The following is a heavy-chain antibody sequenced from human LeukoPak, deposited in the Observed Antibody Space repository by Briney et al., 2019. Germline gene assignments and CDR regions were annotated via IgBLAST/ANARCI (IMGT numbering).Heavy chain of an antibody. D-gene: IGHD3-10*01. V-gene: IGHV4-59*08. J-gene: IGHJ2*01. CDR3: ARQPITMVRGVIVRVWYFDL. CDR2: IYYSGST. CDR1: GGSISSYY. Sequence: PSETLSVTCTVSGGSISSYYWSWIRQPPGKGLEWIGYIYYSGSTNYNPSLKSRVTISVDTSKNQFSLKLSSVTAADTAVYYCARQPITMVRGVIVRVWYFDLRGRGSLVTVSS.